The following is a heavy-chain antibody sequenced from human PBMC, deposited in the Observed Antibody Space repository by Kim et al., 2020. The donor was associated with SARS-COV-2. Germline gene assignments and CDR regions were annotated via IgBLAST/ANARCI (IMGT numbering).Heavy chain of an antibody. CDR1: GYTFTGYY. CDR3: ARDSWHYDFWSGYWSFDI. V-gene: IGHV1-2*02. J-gene: IGHJ3*02. Sequence: ASVKVSCKASGYTFTGYYMHWVRQAPGQGLEWMGWINPNSGGTNYAQKFQGRVTMTRDTSISTAYMELSRLRSDDTAVYYCARDSWHYDFWSGYWSFDIWGQGTMVTVSS. CDR2: INPNSGGT. D-gene: IGHD3-3*01.